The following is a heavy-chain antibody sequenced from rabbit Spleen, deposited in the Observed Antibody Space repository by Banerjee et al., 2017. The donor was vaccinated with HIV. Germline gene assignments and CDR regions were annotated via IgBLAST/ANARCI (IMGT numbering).Heavy chain of an antibody. Sequence: SLEESGGDLVKPGASLTLTCTASGFSFITAYWICWVRQAPGKGLEWIACIYGGSSGDTYYANWAQGRFTISKTSSTTVTLQMTSLTAADTATYFCARVGSGYYFSLNLWGPGTLVTVS. D-gene: IGHD1-1*01. CDR3: ARVGSGYYFSLNL. J-gene: IGHJ4*01. V-gene: IGHV1S40*01. CDR1: GFSFITAYW. CDR2: IYGGSSGDT.